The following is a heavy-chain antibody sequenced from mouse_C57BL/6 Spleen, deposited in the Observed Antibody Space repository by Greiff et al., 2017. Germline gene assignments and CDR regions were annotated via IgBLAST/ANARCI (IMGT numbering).Heavy chain of an antibody. D-gene: IGHD2-12*01. V-gene: IGHV5-17*01. J-gene: IGHJ4*01. Sequence: EVKVVESGGGLVKPGGSLKLSCAASGFTFSDYGMHWVRQAPEKGLEWVGYIRSGSSTIYYAETVKGSFTISRDNAKYTLVLQMTSLRSADTATYYCAGLYHCYDGVAMDYWGQGPSVTAYS. CDR1: GFTFSDYG. CDR3: AGLYHCYDGVAMDY. CDR2: IRSGSSTI.